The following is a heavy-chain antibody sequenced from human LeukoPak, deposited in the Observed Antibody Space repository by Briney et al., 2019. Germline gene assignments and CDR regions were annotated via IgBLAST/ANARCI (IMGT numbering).Heavy chain of an antibody. CDR2: IYYSGST. Sequence: SETLSLTCSVSGGSINSNIYYWGWIRQPPGKGLEWIGSIYYSGSTYYNPSLKSRVTISVDTSKNQFSLKLSSVTAADTAVYYCASPGSSYSSGWYRAFDIWGQGTMVTVSS. CDR1: GGSINSNIYY. CDR3: ASPGSSYSSGWYRAFDI. J-gene: IGHJ3*02. D-gene: IGHD6-19*01. V-gene: IGHV4-39*01.